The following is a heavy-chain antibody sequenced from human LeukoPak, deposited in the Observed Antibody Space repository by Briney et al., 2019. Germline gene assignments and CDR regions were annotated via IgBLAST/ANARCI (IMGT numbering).Heavy chain of an antibody. Sequence: PGGSLRLSCAASGFTFSSYSLNWVRQAPGKGLEWVSSISSSSDYIYYADSVKGRFTISRDNARNTVYLHMNSLRAEDTAVYYCARLWTEVQSGDYWGQGTLVTVSS. CDR1: GFTFSSYS. J-gene: IGHJ4*02. CDR3: ARLWTEVQSGDY. CDR2: ISSSSDYI. V-gene: IGHV3-21*01. D-gene: IGHD1-1*01.